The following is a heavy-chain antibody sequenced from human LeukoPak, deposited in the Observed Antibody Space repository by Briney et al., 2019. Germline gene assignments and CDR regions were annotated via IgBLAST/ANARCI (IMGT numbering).Heavy chain of an antibody. D-gene: IGHD3-22*01. CDR2: IGSTSSYI. J-gene: IGHJ5*02. CDR3: ARRYYDSGGYSDH. Sequence: GGSLRLSCAASGFTFSSYGMNWVRQAPGKELEWVSSIGSTSSYIYYADSVKGRFTISRDNAKNSLYLQMNSLRAEDTAVYYCARRYYDSGGYSDHWGQGTLVTVSS. V-gene: IGHV3-21*01. CDR1: GFTFSSYG.